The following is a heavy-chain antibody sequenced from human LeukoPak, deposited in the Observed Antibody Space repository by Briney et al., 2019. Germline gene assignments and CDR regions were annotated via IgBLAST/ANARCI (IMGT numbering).Heavy chain of an antibody. CDR3: AKDGPSLGELSLDY. CDR1: GFTFSSYG. J-gene: IGHJ4*02. Sequence: PGGSLRLSCAASGFTFSSYGMHWVRQAPGKGLEWGAVISYDGSNKYYADSVKGRFTISRDNSKNTLYLQMNSLRAEDTAVYYCAKDGPSLGELSLDYWGQGTLVTVSS. D-gene: IGHD3-10*01. CDR2: ISYDGSNK. V-gene: IGHV3-30*18.